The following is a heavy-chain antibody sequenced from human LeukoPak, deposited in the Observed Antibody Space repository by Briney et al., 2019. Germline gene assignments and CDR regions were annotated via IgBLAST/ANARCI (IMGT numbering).Heavy chain of an antibody. V-gene: IGHV3-21*04. CDR3: AGSPPPSYYYYMDV. J-gene: IGHJ6*03. CDR2: ISSSSSYI. Sequence: GGSLRLSCAASGFTFSSYSMNWVRQAPGKGLEWVSSISSSSSYIYYADSVKGRFTISRDNAKNSLYLQMNSLRAEDTAVYYCAGSPPPSYYYYMDVWGKGTTVTVSS. CDR1: GFTFSSYS. D-gene: IGHD6-19*01.